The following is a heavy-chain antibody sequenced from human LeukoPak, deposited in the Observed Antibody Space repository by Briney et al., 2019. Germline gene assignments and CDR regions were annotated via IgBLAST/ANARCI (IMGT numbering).Heavy chain of an antibody. Sequence: GGSLRLSCAASGFTFSSYWMHWVRQAPGKGLEWVANIKQDGTEKYYVDSVKGRFTISRDNAKNSLFLRMNSLRAEDTSVYYCARGPRVGTKSFDYWSQGTLVTVSS. CDR2: IKQDGTEK. D-gene: IGHD1-26*01. CDR1: GFTFSSYW. V-gene: IGHV3-7*01. CDR3: ARGPRVGTKSFDY. J-gene: IGHJ4*02.